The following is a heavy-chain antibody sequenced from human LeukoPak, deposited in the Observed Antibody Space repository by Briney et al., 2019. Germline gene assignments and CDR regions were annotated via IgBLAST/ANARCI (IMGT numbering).Heavy chain of an antibody. CDR3: ALTYYYDSSGPRGAFDI. D-gene: IGHD3-22*01. J-gene: IGHJ3*02. V-gene: IGHV3-74*01. CDR1: GFTFSSYW. CDR2: INSDGSST. Sequence: GGSLRLSCAASGFTFSSYWMHWVRQAPGKGLVWVSRINSDGSSTSYADSVKGRFTISRDNAKNTLYLQMNSLRAEDTAVYYCALTYYYDSSGPRGAFDIWGQGTMVTVSS.